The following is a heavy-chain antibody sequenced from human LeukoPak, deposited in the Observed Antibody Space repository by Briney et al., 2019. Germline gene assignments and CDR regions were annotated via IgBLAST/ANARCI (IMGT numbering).Heavy chain of an antibody. CDR1: GFTFGDYA. CDR3: TRTYYYDSSGYINFDY. D-gene: IGHD3-22*01. V-gene: IGHV3-49*03. Sequence: GRSLGLSCTASGFTFGDYAMSWFRQAPGKGPEWVGFIRSKAYGGTTEYAASVKGRFTISRDDSKSIAYLQMNSLKTEDTAVYYCTRTYYYDSSGYINFDYWGQGTLVTVSS. CDR2: IRSKAYGGTT. J-gene: IGHJ4*02.